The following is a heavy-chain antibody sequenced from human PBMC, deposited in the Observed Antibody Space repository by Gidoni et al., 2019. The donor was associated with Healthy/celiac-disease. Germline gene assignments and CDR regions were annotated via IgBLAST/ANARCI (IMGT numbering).Heavy chain of an antibody. J-gene: IGHJ6*03. CDR3: TTGTFMVRGVNYYMDV. CDR1: GFTFSNAW. Sequence: EVQLVEYGGGLVKPGGSLRLSCAASGFTFSNAWMNWVRQAPGKGLEWVGRIKSKTDGGTTDYAAPVKGRFTISRDDSKNTLYLQMNSLKTEDTAVYYCTTGTFMVRGVNYYMDVWGKGTTVTVSS. V-gene: IGHV3-15*07. CDR2: IKSKTDGGTT. D-gene: IGHD3-10*01.